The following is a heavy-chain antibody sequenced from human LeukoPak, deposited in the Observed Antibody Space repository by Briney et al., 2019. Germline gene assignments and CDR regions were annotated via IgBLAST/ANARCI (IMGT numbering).Heavy chain of an antibody. CDR1: GGSISSSSYY. CDR2: IYYSGST. D-gene: IGHD3-22*01. V-gene: IGHV4-39*01. CDR3: ARLYYYVSSGYTFDY. J-gene: IGHJ4*02. Sequence: SETLSLTRTVSGGSISSSSYYWGWIRQPPGKGLEWIGSIYYSGSTYYNPSLKSRVTISVDTSKNQFSLKLSSVTAADTAVYYCARLYYYVSSGYTFDYWGQGTLVTVSS.